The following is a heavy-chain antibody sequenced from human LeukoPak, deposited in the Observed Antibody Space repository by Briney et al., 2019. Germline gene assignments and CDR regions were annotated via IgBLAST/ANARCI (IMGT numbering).Heavy chain of an antibody. CDR2: MHNRGTT. CDR3: ARNAYGSGGSY. J-gene: IGHJ4*02. Sequence: KPSETLSLTCSVSGGSISSGSSYWSWIRQPVGKGLEWIGRMHNRGTTHYNPSLQSRVTMSLDTSKNQFSLKLSSVAAADTAVYYCARNAYGSGGSYWGQGTLVTVSS. CDR1: GGSISSGSSY. D-gene: IGHD3-10*01. V-gene: IGHV4-61*02.